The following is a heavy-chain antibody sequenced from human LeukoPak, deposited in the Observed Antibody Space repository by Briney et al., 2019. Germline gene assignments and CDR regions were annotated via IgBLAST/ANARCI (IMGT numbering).Heavy chain of an antibody. J-gene: IGHJ4*02. D-gene: IGHD6-13*01. CDR3: AKGGGLQQLYD. CDR2: ISGSGGST. CDR1: GFTFSSYA. Sequence: GGSLRLSCAASGFTFSSYAMSWVRQAPGEGLEWVSAISGSGGSTYYADSVKGRFTISRDNSKNTLYLQMNSLRAEDTAVYYCAKGGGLQQLYDWGQGTLVTVSS. V-gene: IGHV3-23*01.